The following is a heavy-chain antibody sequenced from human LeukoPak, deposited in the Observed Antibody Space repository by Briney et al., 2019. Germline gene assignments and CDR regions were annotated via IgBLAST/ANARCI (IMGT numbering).Heavy chain of an antibody. CDR2: IYYSGST. D-gene: IGHD6-6*01. J-gene: IGHJ5*02. CDR3: ARGVVAARFWFDP. Sequence: PSETLSLTCAVYGGSFSGYYWGWIRQPPGKGLEWIGYIYYSGSTNYNPSLKSRVTISVDTSKNQFSLKLSSVTAADTAVYYCARGVVAARFWFDPWGQGTLVTVSS. V-gene: IGHV4-59*01. CDR1: GGSFSGYY.